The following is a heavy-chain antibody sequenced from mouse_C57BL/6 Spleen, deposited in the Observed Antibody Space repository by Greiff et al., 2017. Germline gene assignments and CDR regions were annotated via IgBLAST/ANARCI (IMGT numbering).Heavy chain of an antibody. V-gene: IGHV5-6*01. CDR1: GFTFSSYG. CDR3: ARHGEYFDY. CDR2: ISSGGSYT. Sequence: EVQLVESGGDLVKPGGSLKLSCAASGFTFSSYGMSWVRQTPDKRLEWVATISSGGSYTYYPDSVKGRFTISRDNAKNTLYLQMDCLESEDAAMYYCARHGEYFDYWGQGTTLTVSS. J-gene: IGHJ2*01.